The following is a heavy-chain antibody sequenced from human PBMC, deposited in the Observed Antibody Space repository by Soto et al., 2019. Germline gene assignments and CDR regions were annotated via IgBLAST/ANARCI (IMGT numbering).Heavy chain of an antibody. CDR1: GYTFTSYA. V-gene: IGHV1-3*01. J-gene: IGHJ6*02. CDR3: AIDYSNEDYYFYYGMDV. D-gene: IGHD4-4*01. Sequence: ASVKVSCKASGYTFTSYAMHWVRQAPGQRLEWMGWINAGNGNTKYSQKFQGRVTITRDTSASTAYMELSSLRSEDTAVYYCAIDYSNEDYYFYYGMDVWGQGTTVTVSS. CDR2: INAGNGNT.